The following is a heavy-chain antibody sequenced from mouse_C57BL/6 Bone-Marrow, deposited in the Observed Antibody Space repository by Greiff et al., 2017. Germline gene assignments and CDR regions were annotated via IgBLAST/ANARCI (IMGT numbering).Heavy chain of an antibody. J-gene: IGHJ3*01. D-gene: IGHD2-4*01. V-gene: IGHV1-69*01. CDR1: GYTFTSYW. CDR3: ASDDYEH. CDR2: IDPSDSYT. Sequence: VQLQQPGAELVMPGASVKLSCKASGYTFTSYWMHWVKQRPGQGLEWIGEIDPSDSYTNYNQKFKGKSTLTVDKSSSTAYLQLSSLTSEDSAVYYCASDDYEHWGQGTLVTVSA.